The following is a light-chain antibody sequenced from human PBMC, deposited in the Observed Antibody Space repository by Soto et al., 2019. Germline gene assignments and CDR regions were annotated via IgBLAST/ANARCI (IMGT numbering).Light chain of an antibody. J-gene: IGKJ5*01. Sequence: EIVMTQSPATLSVSPGERATLSCRASQSVSKSLAWYQQKPGQAPRLLIFGASTRATGIPARFSGSGSETELTLTISSLQSEDFAVYYCQQYNNWPPITFGQGTRLQIK. V-gene: IGKV3-15*01. CDR3: QQYNNWPPIT. CDR1: QSVSKS. CDR2: GAS.